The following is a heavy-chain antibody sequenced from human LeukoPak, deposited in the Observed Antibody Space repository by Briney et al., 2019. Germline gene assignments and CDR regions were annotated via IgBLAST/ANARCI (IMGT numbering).Heavy chain of an antibody. CDR3: ARDGFKAAAGHYYYYMDV. D-gene: IGHD6-13*01. CDR2: ISSSGSTI. Sequence: GGSLRLSCAASGFTFSSYEMNWVRQAPGKGLEWVSYISSSGSTIYYADSVKGRFTISRDNAKNSLYLQMNSLRAEDTALYYCARDGFKAAAGHYYYYMDVWGKGTTVTVSS. CDR1: GFTFSSYE. J-gene: IGHJ6*03. V-gene: IGHV3-48*03.